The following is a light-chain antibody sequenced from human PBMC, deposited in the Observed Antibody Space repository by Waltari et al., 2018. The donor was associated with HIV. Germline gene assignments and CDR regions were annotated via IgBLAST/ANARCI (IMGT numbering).Light chain of an antibody. V-gene: IGLV2-11*01. J-gene: IGLJ1*01. CDR2: DVS. Sequence: QSALTQPRSVSGSPGHYVTISCTGTSSDVGGFTYVSWYQQHPDKAPKLIIYDVSKRPSGVPDRFSGSKSGNTASLTISGLQAEDEADYYCCSYAGSRTLYLFGTGTKVAVL. CDR1: SSDVGGFTY. CDR3: CSYAGSRTLYL.